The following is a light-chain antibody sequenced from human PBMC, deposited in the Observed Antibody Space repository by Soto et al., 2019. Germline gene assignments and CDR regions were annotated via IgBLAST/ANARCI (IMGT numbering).Light chain of an antibody. Sequence: EIVLTQSPGTLSLSPGERATLSCRASQSVSNSQLAWFQQMPGQAPRLLIYGASSRATGIPDRFSGSGSGTDFTLTISRLEPEDFAVYYCQQYSSSPWTFGHGTKVEVK. CDR2: GAS. V-gene: IGKV3-20*01. J-gene: IGKJ1*01. CDR1: QSVSNSQ. CDR3: QQYSSSPWT.